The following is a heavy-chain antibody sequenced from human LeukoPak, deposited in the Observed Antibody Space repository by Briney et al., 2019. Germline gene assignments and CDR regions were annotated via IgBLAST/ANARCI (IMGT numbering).Heavy chain of an antibody. CDR3: ARDPRTSVTTPTNFDH. V-gene: IGHV3-30*04. J-gene: IGHJ4*02. CDR2: NSYDGSKK. Sequence: RSLRLSCAPPRLTSSSYDKHWGRQAPGKGLDPAGANSYDGSKKYFADAVKGRFTISRDNSKNTLYLQMNSLRAEDTAVYYCARDPRTSVTTPTNFDHWGQGTLVTVSS. CDR1: RLTSSSYD. D-gene: IGHD4-11*01.